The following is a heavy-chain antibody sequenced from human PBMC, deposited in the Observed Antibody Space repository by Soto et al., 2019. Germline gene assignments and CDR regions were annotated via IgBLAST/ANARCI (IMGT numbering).Heavy chain of an antibody. V-gene: IGHV1-69*13. D-gene: IGHD3-22*01. CDR3: ARGGDHYYDSSGYYFEY. CDR1: EGTFSSYA. CDR2: NIPIFGTA. Sequence: GDAVKDSCKAYEGTFSSYAISWVRQAPGQGLVWMGWNIPIFGTANYAQKLPGRGTISADDSTSTEYIELSSLVSEHTAMYYCARGGDHYYDSSGYYFEYWGQGTLVTVSS. J-gene: IGHJ4*02.